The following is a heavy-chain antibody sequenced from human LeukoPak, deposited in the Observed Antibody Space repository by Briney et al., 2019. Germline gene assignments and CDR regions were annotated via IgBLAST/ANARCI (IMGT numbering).Heavy chain of an antibody. CDR3: ARDRDYYDSSGLDAFDI. D-gene: IGHD3-22*01. Sequence: ASVKVSCKASGGTFSSYAISWVRQAPGQGLEWMGRIIPILGIANYAQKFQGRVTIIADKSTSTAYMELSSLRSEDTAVYYCARDRDYYDSSGLDAFDIWGQGTMVTVSS. CDR2: IIPILGIA. CDR1: GGTFSSYA. J-gene: IGHJ3*02. V-gene: IGHV1-69*04.